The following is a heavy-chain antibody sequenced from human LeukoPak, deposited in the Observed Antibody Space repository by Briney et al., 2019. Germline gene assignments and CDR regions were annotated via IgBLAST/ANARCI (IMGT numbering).Heavy chain of an antibody. CDR3: ARDYYGSGNVDY. CDR1: GFTFSRYW. Sequence: GGSLGLSCAASGFTFSRYWMSWVRQAPGKGLEWVSVIYSGGSTYYADSVKGRFTISRDNSKNTLYLQMNSLRAEDTAVYYCARDYYGSGNVDYWGQGTLVTVSS. V-gene: IGHV3-66*02. CDR2: IYSGGST. J-gene: IGHJ4*02. D-gene: IGHD3-10*01.